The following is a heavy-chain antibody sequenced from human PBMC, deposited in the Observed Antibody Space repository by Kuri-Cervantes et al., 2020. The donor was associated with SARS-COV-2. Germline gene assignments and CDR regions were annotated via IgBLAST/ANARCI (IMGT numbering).Heavy chain of an antibody. CDR3: ARPKNYYDILTGYYNDAFDI. CDR2: IKQDGSEK. V-gene: IGHV3-7*01. D-gene: IGHD3-9*01. Sequence: GGSLRLSCAASGFTFSSYWMSWVRQAPGKGLEWVANIKQDGSEKYYVDSVKGRFTISRDNAKNSLYLQMNSLRAEDTAVYYCARPKNYYDILTGYYNDAFDIWGQGTMVTVSS. J-gene: IGHJ3*02. CDR1: GFTFSSYW.